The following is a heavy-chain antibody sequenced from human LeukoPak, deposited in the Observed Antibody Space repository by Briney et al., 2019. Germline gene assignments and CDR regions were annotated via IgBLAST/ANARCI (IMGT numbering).Heavy chain of an antibody. CDR1: GFTFSSYW. J-gene: IGHJ4*02. CDR2: INSDGSST. D-gene: IGHD3-9*01. CDR3: AGGTGFIIKD. V-gene: IGHV3-74*01. Sequence: GGSLRLSCAASGFTFSSYWMHRVRQAPGKGLVWVSGINSDGSSTRYADSVKGRFTISRDNAKNTLYLQMNSLRAEDTAVYYCAGGTGFIIKDWGQGTLVTVSS.